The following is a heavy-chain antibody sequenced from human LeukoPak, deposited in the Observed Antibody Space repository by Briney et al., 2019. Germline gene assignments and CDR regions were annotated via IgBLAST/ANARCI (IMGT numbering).Heavy chain of an antibody. CDR3: ARARRAMVRGVPAYYYGMDV. CDR2: INHSGST. Sequence: SETLSLTCAVYGGSFSGYYWSWIRQPPGKGLEWIGEINHSGSTNYNPSLKSRVTISVDTSKNQFSLKLSSVTAADTAVYYCARARRAMVRGVPAYYYGMDVWGQGTTVTVSS. CDR1: GGSFSGYY. V-gene: IGHV4-34*01. J-gene: IGHJ6*02. D-gene: IGHD3-10*01.